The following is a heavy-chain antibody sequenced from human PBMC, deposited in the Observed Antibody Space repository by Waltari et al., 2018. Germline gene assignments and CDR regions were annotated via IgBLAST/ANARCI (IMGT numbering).Heavy chain of an antibody. CDR3: ARVPYYYDSSGYYYDPDYYFYYGMDV. Sequence: EVQLVESGGGLVQPGGSLRLSCAASGFTFSSYWMSWVRQAPGKGLEWGANIKQDGSEKYYVDSVKGRFTISRDNAKNSLYLQMNSLRAEDTAVYYCARVPYYYDSSGYYYDPDYYFYYGMDVWGQGP. D-gene: IGHD3-22*01. J-gene: IGHJ6*02. CDR2: IKQDGSEK. V-gene: IGHV3-7*01. CDR1: GFTFSSYW.